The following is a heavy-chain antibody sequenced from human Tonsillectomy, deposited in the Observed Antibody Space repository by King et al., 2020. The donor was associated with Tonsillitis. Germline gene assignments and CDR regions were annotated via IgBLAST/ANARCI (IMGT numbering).Heavy chain of an antibody. D-gene: IGHD4-17*01. CDR3: ARERGKDGDYYFDY. V-gene: IGHV3-30-3*01. Sequence: VQLVESGGGVVQPGRSLRLSCAASGFTFSSYAMHWVRQAPGKGLEWVAVISYDGSNKYYADSVKGRFTISRDNSKNTLYLQMNSLRAEDTAVYYCARERGKDGDYYFDYWGQGTLVTVSS. CDR2: ISYDGSNK. CDR1: GFTFSSYA. J-gene: IGHJ4*02.